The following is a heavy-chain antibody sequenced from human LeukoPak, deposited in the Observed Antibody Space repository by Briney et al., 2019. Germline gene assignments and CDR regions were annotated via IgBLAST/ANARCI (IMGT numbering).Heavy chain of an antibody. V-gene: IGHV4-38-2*02. CDR2: IYHSGST. J-gene: IGHJ4*02. Sequence: SETLSLTCTVSGYSISSGYYWGWIRQPPGKGLEWIGSIYHSGSTYYNPSLKSRVTISVDTSKNQFSLRLNSVTAADTAIYYCARIYSRGWSLDYWGPGTLVTVSS. CDR3: ARIYSRGWSLDY. D-gene: IGHD6-19*01. CDR1: GYSISSGYY.